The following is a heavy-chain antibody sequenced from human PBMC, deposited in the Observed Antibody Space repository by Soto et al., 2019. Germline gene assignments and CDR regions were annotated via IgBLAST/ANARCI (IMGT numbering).Heavy chain of an antibody. CDR1: GFTFSSYA. CDR3: AKDTYYDILTGYYGAFDI. V-gene: IGHV3-23*01. J-gene: IGHJ3*02. Sequence: PGGSLRLSCAASGFTFSSYAMSWVRQAPGKGLEWVSAISGSGGSTYYADSVKGRFTISRDNSKNTLYLQMNSLRAEDTAVYYCAKDTYYDILTGYYGAFDIWGQGTMVTVSS. CDR2: ISGSGGST. D-gene: IGHD3-9*01.